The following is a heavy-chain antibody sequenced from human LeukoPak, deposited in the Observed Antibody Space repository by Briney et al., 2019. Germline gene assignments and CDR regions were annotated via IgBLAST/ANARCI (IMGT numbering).Heavy chain of an antibody. D-gene: IGHD3-10*01. CDR1: GYTFTSYD. Sequence: GASVKVSCKASGYTFTSYDINWVRQATGQGLEWMGWMNPNSGNTGYAQKSQGRVTMTRNTSISTAYMELSSLRSEDTAVYYCARIMVRDLNWFDPWGQGTLVTVSS. V-gene: IGHV1-8*01. CDR3: ARIMVRDLNWFDP. J-gene: IGHJ5*02. CDR2: MNPNSGNT.